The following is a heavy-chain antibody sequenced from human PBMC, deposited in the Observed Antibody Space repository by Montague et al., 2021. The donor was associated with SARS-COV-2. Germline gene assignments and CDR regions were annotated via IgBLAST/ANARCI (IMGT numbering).Heavy chain of an antibody. J-gene: IGHJ5*02. CDR1: GGSISSGGYY. D-gene: IGHD4-11*01. CDR3: AGDGYSNSGFDP. V-gene: IGHV4-31*03. Sequence: TLSLTCTVSGGSISSGGYYWSWIRQHPGKGLEWIGYLYYSGSTYHNLSLKSRVTILVDMSKNQFSLKLSSVTDAATALYYCAGDGYSNSGFDPWGQGTLVTVSS. CDR2: LYYSGST.